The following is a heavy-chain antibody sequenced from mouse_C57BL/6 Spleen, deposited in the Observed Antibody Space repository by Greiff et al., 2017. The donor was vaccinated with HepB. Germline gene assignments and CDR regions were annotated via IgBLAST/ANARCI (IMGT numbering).Heavy chain of an antibody. J-gene: IGHJ3*01. D-gene: IGHD1-1*01. CDR1: GYTFTDYY. CDR2: INPYNGGT. CDR3: AREVTTVVASPY. V-gene: IGHV1-19*01. Sequence: EVKLQESGPVLVKPGASVKMSCKASGYTFTDYYMNWVKQSHGKSLEWIGVINPYNGGTSYNQKFKGKATFTVDKSSSTSYMELNSLTSEDSAVYYCAREVTTVVASPYWGQGTLVTVSA.